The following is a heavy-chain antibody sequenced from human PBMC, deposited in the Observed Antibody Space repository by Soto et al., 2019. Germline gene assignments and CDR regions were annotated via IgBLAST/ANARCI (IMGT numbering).Heavy chain of an antibody. CDR1: GFTFSTFS. Sequence: EVQLVESGGGLVQPGGSLRLSCVASGFTFSTFSMNWVRQAPETGLQWVAYFGCNGVTHYAASVLGRFTISRDNAKNSLYLQMNSLSVEDTAVYYCVRDPDALDFWGQGTLVTVSS. V-gene: IGHV3-48*03. D-gene: IGHD2-8*01. J-gene: IGHJ4*02. CDR2: FGCNGVT. CDR3: VRDPDALDF.